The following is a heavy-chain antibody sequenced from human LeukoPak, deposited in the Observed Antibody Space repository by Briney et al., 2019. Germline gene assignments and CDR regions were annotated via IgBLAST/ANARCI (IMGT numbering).Heavy chain of an antibody. CDR3: AKWDDGSGYYGDP. V-gene: IGHV3-30-3*02. D-gene: IGHD3-22*01. CDR2: ISYDGSNK. Sequence: GGSLRLSCATSGFSISSYAMSWVRQAPGKGLEWVADISYDGSNKYYADSVKGRFTISRDNSKNTVYLQMNSLRAEDTAIYYCAKWDDGSGYYGDPWGQGTLVTVSS. CDR1: GFSISSYA. J-gene: IGHJ5*02.